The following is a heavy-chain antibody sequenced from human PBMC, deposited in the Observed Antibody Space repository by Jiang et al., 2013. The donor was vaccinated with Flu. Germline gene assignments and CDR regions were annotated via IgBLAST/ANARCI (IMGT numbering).Heavy chain of an antibody. D-gene: IGHD3-10*01. CDR3: AIRAPGSYI. Sequence: LLKPSETLSLTCAVYGGSFSGYYWSWIRQPPGKGLEWIGEINHSGSTNYNPSLKSRVTISVDTSKNQFSLKLSSVTAADTAVYYCAIRAPGSYIWGQGTLVTVSS. V-gene: IGHV4-34*01. CDR1: GGSFSGYY. CDR2: INHSGST. J-gene: IGHJ4*02.